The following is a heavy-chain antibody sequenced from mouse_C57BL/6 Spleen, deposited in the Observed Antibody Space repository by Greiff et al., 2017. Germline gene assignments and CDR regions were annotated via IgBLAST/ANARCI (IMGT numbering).Heavy chain of an antibody. D-gene: IGHD1-1*01. Sequence: VKLQESGPELVKPGASVKISCKASGYAFSSSWMNWVKQRPGKGLEWIGRIYPGDGDTNYNGKFKGKATLTADKSSSTAYMQLSSLTSEDSAVYFCARSFDSSFDYWGQGTTLTVSS. CDR2: IYPGDGDT. V-gene: IGHV1-82*01. CDR1: GYAFSSSW. CDR3: ARSFDSSFDY. J-gene: IGHJ2*01.